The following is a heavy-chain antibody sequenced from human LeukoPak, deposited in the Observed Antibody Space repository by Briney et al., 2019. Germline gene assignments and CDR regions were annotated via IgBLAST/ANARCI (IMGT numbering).Heavy chain of an antibody. CDR2: IYTSGNT. J-gene: IGHJ4*02. Sequence: SETLSLTCTVSGVSISNYYWSWIRRPAGKGLEWIGRIYTSGNTNYNPSLKSRVTMSVDTSKNQFSLKLSSVTAADTAVYYCATDTNYYDSSGYYSRGDYWGQGTLVTVSS. CDR1: GVSISNYY. CDR3: ATDTNYYDSSGYYSRGDY. V-gene: IGHV4-4*07. D-gene: IGHD3-22*01.